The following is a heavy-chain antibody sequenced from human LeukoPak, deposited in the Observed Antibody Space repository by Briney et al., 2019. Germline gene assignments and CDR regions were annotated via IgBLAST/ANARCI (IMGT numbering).Heavy chain of an antibody. D-gene: IGHD3-10*01. CDR2: ISAYNGNT. Sequence: ASVKVSCKASGYTFTSYGISWVRQAPGQGLEGMGWISAYNGNTNYAQKLQGRVTMTTDTSTSTAYMELRSLRSDDTAVYYCARERPTILSGRDAFDIWGQGTMVTVSS. J-gene: IGHJ3*02. V-gene: IGHV1-18*01. CDR1: GYTFTSYG. CDR3: ARERPTILSGRDAFDI.